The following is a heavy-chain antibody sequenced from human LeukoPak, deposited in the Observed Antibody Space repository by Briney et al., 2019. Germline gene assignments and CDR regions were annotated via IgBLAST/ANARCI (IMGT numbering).Heavy chain of an antibody. CDR2: IIPIFGTT. V-gene: IGHV1-69*13. D-gene: IGHD3-22*01. Sequence: GASVKVSCKASGGTFSSYAISWVRQAPGQGLEWMGGIIPIFGTTNYAQKFQGRVTITADESTSTAYMELSSLRSEDTAVYYCARKLSDSSGYYYYYYGMDVWGQGTTVTVSS. CDR3: ARKLSDSSGYYYYYYGMDV. CDR1: GGTFSSYA. J-gene: IGHJ6*02.